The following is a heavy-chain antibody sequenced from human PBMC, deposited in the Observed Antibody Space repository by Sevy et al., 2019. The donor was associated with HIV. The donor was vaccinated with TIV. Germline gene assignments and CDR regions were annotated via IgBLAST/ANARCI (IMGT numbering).Heavy chain of an antibody. J-gene: IGHJ4*02. CDR1: GGSITSLY. Sequence: SETLSLTCTVSGGSITSLYWNGFRQPPGKGLEWIANIYYNGHINYNPSLKSRVTLSLDTSKNQFSLRLSSVTAADTAMYYCAGENAWGRGYSWGQGTLVTVSS. D-gene: IGHD1-26*01. CDR2: IYYNGHI. CDR3: AGENAWGRGYS. V-gene: IGHV4-59*08.